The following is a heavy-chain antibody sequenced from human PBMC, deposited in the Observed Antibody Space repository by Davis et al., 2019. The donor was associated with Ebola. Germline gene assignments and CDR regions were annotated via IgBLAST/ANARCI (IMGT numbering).Heavy chain of an antibody. CDR2: ISGSGGST. CDR1: GFTFSSYA. V-gene: IGHV3-23*01. Sequence: GESLKISCAASGFTFSSYAMSWVRQAPGKGLEWVSAISGSGGSTYYADSVKGRFTISRDNSKNTLYLQMNSLRAEDTAVYYCAKVKGQLWSPPIFDYWGQGTLVTVSS. J-gene: IGHJ4*02. CDR3: AKVKGQLWSPPIFDY. D-gene: IGHD5-18*01.